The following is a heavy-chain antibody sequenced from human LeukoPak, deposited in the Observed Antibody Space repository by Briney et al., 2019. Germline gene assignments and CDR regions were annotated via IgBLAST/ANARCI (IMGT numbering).Heavy chain of an antibody. Sequence: ASVKVSCKASGYTFTGYYMHWVRQAPGQGLEWMGWINPNSGGTNYAQKFQGRVTMTRDTPISTAYMELSRLRSDDTAVYYCARDRITMVRGVIVNPLGYWGQGTLVTVSS. CDR3: ARDRITMVRGVIVNPLGY. J-gene: IGHJ4*02. CDR1: GYTFTGYY. V-gene: IGHV1-2*02. CDR2: INPNSGGT. D-gene: IGHD3-10*01.